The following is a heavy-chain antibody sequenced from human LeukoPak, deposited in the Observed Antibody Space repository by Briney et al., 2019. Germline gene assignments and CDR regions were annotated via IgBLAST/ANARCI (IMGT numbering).Heavy chain of an antibody. Sequence: ASAKVSCKASGYTFTGYYMHWVRQAPGQGLEWMGWINPNSGGTNYAQKFQGRVTMTRDTSISTAYMELSRLRSDDTAVYYCARDRWDCSSTSCSPTFDYWGQGTLVTVSS. V-gene: IGHV1-2*02. D-gene: IGHD2-2*01. CDR3: ARDRWDCSSTSCSPTFDY. CDR2: INPNSGGT. CDR1: GYTFTGYY. J-gene: IGHJ4*02.